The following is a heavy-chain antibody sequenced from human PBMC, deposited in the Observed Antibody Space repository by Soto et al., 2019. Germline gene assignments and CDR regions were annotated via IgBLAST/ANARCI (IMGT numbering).Heavy chain of an antibody. D-gene: IGHD3-9*01. CDR1: GFTFSTYS. CDR2: ISGSGGTI. CDR3: ARGRILDGLLIDWYFDI. J-gene: IGHJ2*01. V-gene: IGHV3-48*02. Sequence: EVQLVESGGGLVQPGGSLRLSCVASGFTFSTYSMTWVRQAPGKGLEWISYISGSGGTIYYADSVKGRFTISRDNAKNSLYLQRHSLRHEDTAAFYCARGRILDGLLIDWYFDIWGRGTPVTVSS.